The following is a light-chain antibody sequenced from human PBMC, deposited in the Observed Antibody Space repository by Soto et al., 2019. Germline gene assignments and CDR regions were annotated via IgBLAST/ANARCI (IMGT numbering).Light chain of an antibody. V-gene: IGLV2-23*02. J-gene: IGLJ3*02. CDR3: CSYASSSTWV. CDR1: SNDVGSYNL. Sequence: QSALTQPASVSGSPGQSITISCTRTSNDVGSYNLVSWYQQHPGKAPKLMIYEVSKRPSGVSNRFSGSKSGNTASLTISGLQAEDEADYYCCSYASSSTWVFGGGTQLTVL. CDR2: EVS.